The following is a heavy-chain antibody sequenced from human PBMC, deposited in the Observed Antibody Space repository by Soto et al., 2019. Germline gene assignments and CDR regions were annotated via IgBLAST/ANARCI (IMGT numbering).Heavy chain of an antibody. CDR3: AREDDGGDRDYYGLDV. CDR1: GGSISSEYYH. V-gene: IGHV4-30-4*01. D-gene: IGHD2-21*02. J-gene: IGHJ6*02. CDR2: IHYSGSV. Sequence: QVQLQESGPGLVRPSQTLSLTCTVSGGSISSEYYHWTWIRQAPGKVLEWIGYIHYSGSVHYNPSLQSRLTMSVDTSKNLFSLKLSSVTAADTAAYFCAREDDGGDRDYYGLDVWGQGTTVTVSS.